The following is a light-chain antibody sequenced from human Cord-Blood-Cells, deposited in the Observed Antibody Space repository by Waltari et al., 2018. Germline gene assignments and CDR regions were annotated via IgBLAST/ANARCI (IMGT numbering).Light chain of an antibody. CDR1: SPNIVNHY. V-gene: IGLV1-47*01. CDR2: RNK. Sequence: QSVLTQPPSASATPGQRVTSSCSGSSPNIVNHYVSLYQQPPGTAPTLLSYRNKQRPSGVPDRFSGSKSGTSASLAISGLRSEDEADYYCAAWDDSLSGWVFGGGTKLTVL. CDR3: AAWDDSLSGWV. J-gene: IGLJ3*02.